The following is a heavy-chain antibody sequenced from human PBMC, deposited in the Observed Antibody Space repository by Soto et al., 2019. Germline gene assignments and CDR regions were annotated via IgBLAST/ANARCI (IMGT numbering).Heavy chain of an antibody. CDR2: IWYDGSNK. J-gene: IGHJ4*02. Sequence: GSLRLSCAASGFTFSSYGMHWVRQAPGKGLEWVAVIWYDGSNKYYADSVKGRFTISRDNSKNTLYLQMNSLRAEDTAVYYCARDPYRAAYYFDYWGQGTLVTVSS. D-gene: IGHD6-25*01. CDR3: ARDPYRAAYYFDY. CDR1: GFTFSSYG. V-gene: IGHV3-33*01.